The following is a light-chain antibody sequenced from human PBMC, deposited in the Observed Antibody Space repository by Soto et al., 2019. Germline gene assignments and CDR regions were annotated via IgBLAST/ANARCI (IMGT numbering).Light chain of an antibody. Sequence: DIVMTQSPDSLAVSLGERATINCKSSQSVLYSSNNKNYLAWYQQKPGQPPKLLIYWASTRESGVPDRFSGSGSGTDLTLTISSLQPDDFATYYCQQYNSYSFGQGTKVDIK. V-gene: IGKV4-1*01. CDR3: QQYNSYS. CDR1: QSVLYSSNNKNY. CDR2: WAS. J-gene: IGKJ1*01.